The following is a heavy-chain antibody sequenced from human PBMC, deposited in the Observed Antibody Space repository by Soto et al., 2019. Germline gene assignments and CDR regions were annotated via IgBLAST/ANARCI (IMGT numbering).Heavy chain of an antibody. Sequence: QVQLQESGPGLVKPSETLSLTCTVSGGSVSSTFWNWFRQAPGKGLEWIGYINHSGSSNYSPSLKSRVTMAVDTSKSQFSLKLNSLSAAHTAIYYCARRKGYWSAKEAFDLWGQGTLVTVSS. CDR3: ARRKGYWSAKEAFDL. J-gene: IGHJ3*01. V-gene: IGHV4-59*08. CDR1: GGSVSSTF. CDR2: INHSGSS. D-gene: IGHD2-15*01.